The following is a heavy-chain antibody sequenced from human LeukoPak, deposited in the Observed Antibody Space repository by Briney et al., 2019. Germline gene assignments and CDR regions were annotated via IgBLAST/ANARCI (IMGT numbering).Heavy chain of an antibody. CDR2: ISGSGGST. J-gene: IGHJ6*03. Sequence: GGSLRLSCAASGFTFSSYAMSWVRQAPGKGLEWVSAISGSGGSTYYADSVKGRFTISRDNSKNTLYLQMNSLRAEDTAVYYCAKCYGSRGVYYYYMDVWGKGTTVTVSS. D-gene: IGHD3-10*01. V-gene: IGHV3-23*01. CDR3: AKCYGSRGVYYYYMDV. CDR1: GFTFSSYA.